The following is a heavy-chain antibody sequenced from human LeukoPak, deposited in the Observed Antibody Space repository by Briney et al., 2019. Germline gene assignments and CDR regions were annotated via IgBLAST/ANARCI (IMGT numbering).Heavy chain of an antibody. J-gene: IGHJ4*02. CDR2: ISYDGSDK. D-gene: IGHD6-13*01. CDR1: GFSFNNYG. Sequence: GGSLRLSCAASGFSFNNYGMHWVRQAPGKGLEWVAAISYDGSDKYYADSVKGRYTISRDNSKNTLYLQMNSLRAEDTAVYYCAVHPHGQQLAPGYFDYWGQGTLVTVSS. CDR3: AVHPHGQQLAPGYFDY. V-gene: IGHV3-30*03.